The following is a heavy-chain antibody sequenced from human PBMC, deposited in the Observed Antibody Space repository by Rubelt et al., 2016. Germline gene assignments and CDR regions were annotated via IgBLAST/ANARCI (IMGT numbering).Heavy chain of an antibody. CDR1: GFTFSSYG. Sequence: QVQLVESGGGVVQPGRSLRLSCAASGFTFSSYGMHWVRQAPGKGLAWVAVIWYDGSNKYYADSVKGRFTISRDNSKNTLQLQMDSLRGEDTATYYCAKDHSRDGPGAWGQGTLVTVSS. CDR2: IWYDGSNK. CDR3: AKDHSRDGPGA. V-gene: IGHV3-33*06. D-gene: IGHD5-24*01. J-gene: IGHJ5*02.